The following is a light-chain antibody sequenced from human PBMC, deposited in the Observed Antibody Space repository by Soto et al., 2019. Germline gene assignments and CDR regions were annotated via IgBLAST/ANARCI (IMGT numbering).Light chain of an antibody. CDR1: SSDIGAYNF. CDR2: EVT. V-gene: IGLV2-8*01. Sequence: QSVLTQPPSASGSPGQSVTISCTGTSSDIGAYNFVSWYQQYPGKAPKLMIYEVTKRPSGVPDRFSGSKSGNTASLTVSGLQTEDEADYYCSSFAANNYYYVFGGGTKVTVL. CDR3: SSFAANNYYYV. J-gene: IGLJ1*01.